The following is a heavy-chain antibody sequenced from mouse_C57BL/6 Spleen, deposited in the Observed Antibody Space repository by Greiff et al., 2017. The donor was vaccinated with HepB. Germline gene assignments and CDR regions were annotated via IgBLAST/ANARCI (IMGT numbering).Heavy chain of an antibody. CDR3: ASWLY. CDR2: IDPSDSYT. J-gene: IGHJ2*01. Sequence: VQLQQPGAELVKPGASVKLSCKASGYTFTSYWMQWVKQRPGQGLEWIGEIDPSDSYTNYNQKFKGKATLTVDTSSSTAYMQLSSLTSEDSAVYYCASWLYWGQGTTLTVSS. V-gene: IGHV1-50*01. CDR1: GYTFTSYW.